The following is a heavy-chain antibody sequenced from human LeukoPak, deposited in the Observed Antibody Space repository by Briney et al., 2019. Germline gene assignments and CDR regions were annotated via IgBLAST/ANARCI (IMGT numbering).Heavy chain of an antibody. D-gene: IGHD3-22*01. CDR3: AYSGYYRQFDY. J-gene: IGHJ4*02. CDR2: ISGSGGST. Sequence: GGSLRLSCAASGFTFSSYAMHWVRQAPGKGLEWVSAISGSGGSTYYADSVKGRFTISRDNSKNTLYLQMNSLRAEDTAVYYCAYSGYYRQFDYWGQGTLVTVSS. CDR1: GFTFSSYA. V-gene: IGHV3-23*01.